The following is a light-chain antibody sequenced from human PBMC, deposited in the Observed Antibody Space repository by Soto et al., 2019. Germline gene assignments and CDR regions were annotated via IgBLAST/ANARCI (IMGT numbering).Light chain of an antibody. CDR1: SSDVGAYIY. CDR3: CSYAGSYTHV. Sequence: VLTQPRSVSGSPGQSVTFSCTGTSSDVGAYIYVSWYQQHPGKAPKLIIYDVIKRPSGVPDRFSGSKSGNTASLTISGLQAEDEADYYCCSYAGSYTHVFGTGTKVTVL. J-gene: IGLJ1*01. CDR2: DVI. V-gene: IGLV2-11*01.